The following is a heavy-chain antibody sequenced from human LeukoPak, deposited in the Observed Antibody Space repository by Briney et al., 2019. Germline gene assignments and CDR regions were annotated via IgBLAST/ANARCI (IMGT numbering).Heavy chain of an antibody. CDR1: GFTFSSYA. J-gene: IGHJ4*02. CDR2: ISYDGSNK. CDR3: ARDLNSSGWYATFDY. Sequence: GGSLRLSCAASGFTFSSYAMPWVRQAPGKGLEWVAVISYDGSNKYYADSVKGRFTISRDNSKNTLYLQMNSLRAEDTAVYYCARDLNSSGWYATFDYWGQGTLVTVSS. V-gene: IGHV3-30-3*01. D-gene: IGHD6-19*01.